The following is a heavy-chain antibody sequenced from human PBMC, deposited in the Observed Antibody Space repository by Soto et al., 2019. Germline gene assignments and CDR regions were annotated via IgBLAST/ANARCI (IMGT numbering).Heavy chain of an antibody. CDR2: ISSTSSYI. CDR1: GFTFSNYN. V-gene: IGHV3-21*01. Sequence: EVQLVDSGGGLVKPGGSLRLSCAASGFTFSNYNMNWVRQAPGKGLEWVYSISSTSSYIYYAGSVKGRFTISRDNAENSLYLQMNSLRVEDTAVYYCARARGSSWYFDYWGQGTLVTVSS. J-gene: IGHJ4*02. CDR3: ARARGSSWYFDY. D-gene: IGHD6-13*01.